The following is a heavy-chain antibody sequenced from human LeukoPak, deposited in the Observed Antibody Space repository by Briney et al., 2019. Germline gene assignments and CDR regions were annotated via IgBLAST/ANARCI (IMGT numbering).Heavy chain of an antibody. V-gene: IGHV3-53*01. CDR2: IYSGGST. Sequence: GGSLRLSCAASGFTVSSNYMSWVRQAPGKGLEWVSVIYSGGSTYYADSVKGRFTISRDNSKNTLYLQMNSLRAEDTAVYYCARATGTTTIYYYGMDVWGQGTTVTVSS. D-gene: IGHD1-7*01. J-gene: IGHJ6*02. CDR1: GFTVSSNY. CDR3: ARATGTTTIYYYGMDV.